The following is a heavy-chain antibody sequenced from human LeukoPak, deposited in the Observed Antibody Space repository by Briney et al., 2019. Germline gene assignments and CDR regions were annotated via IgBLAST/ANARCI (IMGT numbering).Heavy chain of an antibody. CDR3: ARRGYNYGSEIDY. V-gene: IGHV4-39*02. CDR2: IYYSGST. Sequence: SETLSLTCTVSGGSISISGYFWVWIRQPPGKGLEWIGNIYYSGSTYSSPSLKSRVTLSVDTSKNHFSLKLTSVTAADTAIYYCARRGYNYGSEIDYWGQGTLVTVSS. CDR1: GGSISISGYF. D-gene: IGHD5-18*01. J-gene: IGHJ4*02.